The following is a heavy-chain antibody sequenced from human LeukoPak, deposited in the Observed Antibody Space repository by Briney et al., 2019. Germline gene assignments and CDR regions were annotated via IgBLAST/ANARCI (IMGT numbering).Heavy chain of an antibody. CDR3: ARDTYCTGGRCYSRVGY. CDR1: GYTFSSYA. CDR2: INTYTGNP. V-gene: IGHV7-4-1*02. D-gene: IGHD2-15*01. Sequence: ASVKVSCTASGYTFSSYAMNLVRQAPGQGLEWMGWINTYTGNPTYAQGFAGRFVFSWNTSVTTAYLQINSLKPEDTAVYFCARDTYCTGGRCYSRVGYWGQGTVVTVSS. J-gene: IGHJ4*02.